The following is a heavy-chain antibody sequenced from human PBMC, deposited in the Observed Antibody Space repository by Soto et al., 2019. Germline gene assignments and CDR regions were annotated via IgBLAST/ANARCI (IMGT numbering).Heavy chain of an antibody. Sequence: PGGSLRLSCAASGFTFSSYWMHWVRQAPGKGLVWVSRINSDGSSTSYADSVKGRFTISRDNAKNTLYLQMNSLRAEDTVVYYCARASGSLYYYYYYMDVWGKGTTVTVSS. V-gene: IGHV3-74*01. CDR1: GFTFSSYW. J-gene: IGHJ6*03. CDR3: ARASGSLYYYYYYMDV. D-gene: IGHD3-3*01. CDR2: INSDGSST.